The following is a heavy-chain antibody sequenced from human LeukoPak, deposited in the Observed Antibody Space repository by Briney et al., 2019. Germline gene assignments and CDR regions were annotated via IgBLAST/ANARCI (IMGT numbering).Heavy chain of an antibody. Sequence: ETLXLTXAXYGGSFSGYYWSWIRQPPGKGLEWIGEINHSGSTNYNPSLKSRVTISVDTSKNQFSLKLSSVTAADTAVYYCARNYDFWSGYYERLGYYYGMDVWGQGTTVTVSS. J-gene: IGHJ6*02. V-gene: IGHV4-34*01. CDR3: ARNYDFWSGYYERLGYYYGMDV. D-gene: IGHD3-3*01. CDR2: INHSGST. CDR1: GGSFSGYY.